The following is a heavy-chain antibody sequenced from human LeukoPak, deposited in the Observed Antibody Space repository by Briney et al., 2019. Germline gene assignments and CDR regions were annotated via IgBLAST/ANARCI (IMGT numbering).Heavy chain of an antibody. V-gene: IGHV3-23*01. CDR2: ISGSGGST. CDR1: GYTFTSYG. CDR3: AKDSRYQLLALFDY. Sequence: SCKASGYTFTSYGISWVRQAPGKGLEWVSAISGSGGSTYYADSVKGRFTISRDNSKNTLYLQMNSLRAEDTAVYYCAKDSRYQLLALFDYWGQGTLVTVSS. J-gene: IGHJ4*02. D-gene: IGHD2-2*01.